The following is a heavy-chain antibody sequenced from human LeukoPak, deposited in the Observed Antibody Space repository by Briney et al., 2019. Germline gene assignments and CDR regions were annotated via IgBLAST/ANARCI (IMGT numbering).Heavy chain of an antibody. CDR3: ARHRPRHGDTADY. J-gene: IGHJ4*02. D-gene: IGHD5-18*01. CDR1: GYTFTSYD. V-gene: IGHV1-3*01. CDR2: INVGNGNT. Sequence: VASVKVSCKASGYTFTSYDINWVRQATGQGLEWMGWINVGNGNTEYSQKFQGRVTIARDTSASTVYMELSSLRSEDTAVYYCARHRPRHGDTADYWGQGTLVTVSS.